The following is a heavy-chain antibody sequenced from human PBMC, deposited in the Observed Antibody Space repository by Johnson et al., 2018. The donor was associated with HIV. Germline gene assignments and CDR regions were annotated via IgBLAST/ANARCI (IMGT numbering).Heavy chain of an antibody. J-gene: IGHJ3*02. V-gene: IGHV3-30*04. CDR3: ARDGPNYDFWSGYSRPDI. CDR2: ISYDGSNE. CDR1: GFTFSNYA. Sequence: QVQLVESGGGVVQPGRSLRLSCAASGFTFSNYAIHWVRQAPGKGLEWVAVISYDGSNEYFADSVKGRFTICRDNSKNTLYLQMNSLRAEDTAVYYCARDGPNYDFWSGYSRPDIWGQGTMVTV. D-gene: IGHD3-3*01.